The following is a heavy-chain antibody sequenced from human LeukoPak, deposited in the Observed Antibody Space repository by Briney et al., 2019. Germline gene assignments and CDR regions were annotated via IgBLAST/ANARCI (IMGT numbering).Heavy chain of an antibody. Sequence: PGGSLRLSCAATGFTFSNFAMTWVRQAPAGRGLEWVSTISDSGGSTHYADSVKGRFTVSRDNSKRTLYLQMHSLRADDTAVYYCAKDYIGSGRPSYNWFDPWGQGTLVTVSS. D-gene: IGHD3-10*01. J-gene: IGHJ5*02. V-gene: IGHV3-23*01. CDR2: ISDSGGST. CDR3: AKDYIGSGRPSYNWFDP. CDR1: GFTFSNFA.